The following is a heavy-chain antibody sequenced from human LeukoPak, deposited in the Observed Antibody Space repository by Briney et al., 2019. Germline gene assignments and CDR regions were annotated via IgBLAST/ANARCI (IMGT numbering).Heavy chain of an antibody. D-gene: IGHD3-10*01. CDR1: GYTFSSYG. CDR3: ATAIVDYYGSGSYMDDYYYYGMDV. J-gene: IGHJ6*02. Sequence: SVKVSCKASGYTFSSYGISWVRQAPGQGLEWMGRIIPILGIANYAQKFQGRVTITADKSTSTAYMELSSLRSEDTAVYYCATAIVDYYGSGSYMDDYYYYGMDVWGQGTTVTVSS. CDR2: IIPILGIA. V-gene: IGHV1-69*04.